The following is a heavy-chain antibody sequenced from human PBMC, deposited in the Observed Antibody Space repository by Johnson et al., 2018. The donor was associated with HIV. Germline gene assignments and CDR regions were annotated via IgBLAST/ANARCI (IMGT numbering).Heavy chain of an antibody. Sequence: EMQLVESGGGLVKPGGSLRLSCAASGFTFSNAWMSWVRQAPGKGLEWVGRIKSKTDGGTTDYAAPVKGRFTISRDDSKNTLYLQMNSLKTEDTAVYYCTTDADSSSWNDAFDIWGQGTMVTVSS. CDR1: GFTFSNAW. J-gene: IGHJ3*02. V-gene: IGHV3-15*01. CDR3: TTDADSSSWNDAFDI. CDR2: IKSKTDGGTT. D-gene: IGHD6-13*01.